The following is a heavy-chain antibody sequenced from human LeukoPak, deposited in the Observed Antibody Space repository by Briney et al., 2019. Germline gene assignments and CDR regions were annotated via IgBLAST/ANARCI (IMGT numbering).Heavy chain of an antibody. V-gene: IGHV1-2*06. J-gene: IGHJ5*02. CDR1: GYTFTGYY. Sequence: ASVKVSCKASGYTFTGYYMHWVRQAPGQGLEWMGRINPNSGGTNYAQKFQGRVTMTRGTSISTAYMELSRLRSDDTAVYYCARGGDSSSWRFDPWGQGTLVTVSS. CDR2: INPNSGGT. CDR3: ARGGDSSSWRFDP. D-gene: IGHD6-13*01.